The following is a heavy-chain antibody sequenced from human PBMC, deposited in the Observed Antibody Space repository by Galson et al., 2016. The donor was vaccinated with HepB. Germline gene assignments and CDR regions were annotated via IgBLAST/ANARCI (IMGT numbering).Heavy chain of an antibody. J-gene: IGHJ4*02. Sequence: SLRLSCAASGFTVSTFWMSWVRQAPGKGLEWVANIKQDGSEKYYVDSVKGRFTISRDNGKNSLYLQMNSLRAEDTALYYCAMIEQQVIDGGRYWGQGTLVTVSS. CDR2: IKQDGSEK. D-gene: IGHD6-13*01. V-gene: IGHV3-7*01. CDR1: GFTVSTFW. CDR3: AMIEQQVIDGGRY.